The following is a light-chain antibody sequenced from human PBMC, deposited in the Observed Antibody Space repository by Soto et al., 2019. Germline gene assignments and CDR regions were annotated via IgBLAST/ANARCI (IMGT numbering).Light chain of an antibody. CDR3: LHRMNWPLT. V-gene: IGKV3-11*01. CDR1: ETVSSY. CDR2: DAS. J-gene: IGKJ5*01. Sequence: DIVWTQYTVTLSLSPGDRSTLSCRVSETVSSYLLWSQQKPGQDPRLLIYDASERATGIPARFSGSGSETDFTLTISSLEPEDFGVYYCLHRMNWPLTFGQGTRLEI.